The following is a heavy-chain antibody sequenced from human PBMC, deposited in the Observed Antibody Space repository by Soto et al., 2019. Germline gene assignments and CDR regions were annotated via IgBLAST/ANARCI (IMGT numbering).Heavy chain of an antibody. CDR2: IYWDDDK. D-gene: IGHD2-21*02. CDR1: AFSLSTGGVG. Sequence: QITLKESGPTLVKPTQTLTLTCTFSAFSLSTGGVGVGWIRQPPGKALEWLALIYWDDDKRCSPSLRSRLTITKDTSKNPVVLTMTNMDPVDTATYYCIQSRCGGDCLQSYASYYYYGMDVWGQGTTVTVSS. V-gene: IGHV2-5*02. CDR3: IQSRCGGDCLQSYASYYYYGMDV. J-gene: IGHJ6*02.